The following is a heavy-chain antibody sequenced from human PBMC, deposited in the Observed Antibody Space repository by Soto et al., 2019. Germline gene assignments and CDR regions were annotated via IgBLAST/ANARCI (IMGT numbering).Heavy chain of an antibody. J-gene: IGHJ5*02. CDR1: GFTFSSYS. D-gene: IGHD3-10*01. V-gene: IGHV3-21*01. Sequence: EVQLVESGGGLVKPGGSLRLSCAASGFTFSSYSMNWVRQSRGKGLEWVSSISSSSSYIYYADSVKGRFTISRDNAKNSLYLQMNSLRAEDTAVYYCARDTYYYGSGSYGPWGQGTLVTVSS. CDR2: ISSSSSYI. CDR3: ARDTYYYGSGSYGP.